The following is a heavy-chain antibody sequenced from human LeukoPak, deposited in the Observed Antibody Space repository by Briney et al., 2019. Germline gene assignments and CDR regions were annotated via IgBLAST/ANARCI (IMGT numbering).Heavy chain of an antibody. J-gene: IGHJ4*02. CDR2: INQDGSEE. Sequence: GGSLRLSCAAFGFTFSSYWMNWVRQAPGKGLEWVANINQDGSEEYYVDSVKGRFTISRDNAKSSLYLQMNSLRAEDTAVYYCARAKDPLPSSLFASDYWGQGTLVTVS. CDR3: ARAKDPLPSSLFASDY. CDR1: GFTFSSYW. D-gene: IGHD2-15*01. V-gene: IGHV3-7*03.